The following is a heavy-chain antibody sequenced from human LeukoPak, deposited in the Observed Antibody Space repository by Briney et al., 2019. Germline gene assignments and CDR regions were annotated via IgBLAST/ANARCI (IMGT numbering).Heavy chain of an antibody. CDR3: ARSNQADDY. CDR1: GFTFSNYA. J-gene: IGHJ4*02. CDR2: ISDSGVNT. D-gene: IGHD1-14*01. Sequence: GGSLRLSCAASGFTFSNYAMSWVRQAPGKGLEWVSGISDSGVNTYYADSVKGRFTISRDNAKNTLYLQMDSLRAEDTGVYYCARSNQADDYWGQGTLVTVSS. V-gene: IGHV3-23*01.